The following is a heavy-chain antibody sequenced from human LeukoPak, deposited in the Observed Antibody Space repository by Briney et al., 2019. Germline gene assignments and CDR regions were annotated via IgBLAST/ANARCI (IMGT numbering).Heavy chain of an antibody. CDR3: ARDRATVTTSYGMDV. Sequence: PSETLSLTCTVSGGSISSGGYYWSWIRQHPGKGLEWIGYIYYSGSTYYNPSLKSRVTISVDTSKNQFSLKLSSVTAADTAVYCCARDRATVTTSYGMDVWGQGTTVTVSS. CDR1: GGSISSGGYY. J-gene: IGHJ6*02. D-gene: IGHD4-17*01. CDR2: IYYSGST. V-gene: IGHV4-31*03.